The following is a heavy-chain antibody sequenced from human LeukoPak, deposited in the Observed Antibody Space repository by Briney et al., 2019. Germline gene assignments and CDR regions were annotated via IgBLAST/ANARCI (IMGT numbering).Heavy chain of an antibody. CDR1: GFTFSNYW. V-gene: IGHV3-74*01. D-gene: IGHD1-26*01. CDR3: VRDQWEVLAIDS. CDR2: IKTDGEHT. Sequence: PGGSLTLSCAASGFTFSNYWMHWVRQAPGKGLMWVSRIKTDGEHTTYADSVKGRFTISRDNAKNTLFLQMNSLRVEDTAVYYCVRDQWEVLAIDSWGQGTLVTVSS. J-gene: IGHJ4*02.